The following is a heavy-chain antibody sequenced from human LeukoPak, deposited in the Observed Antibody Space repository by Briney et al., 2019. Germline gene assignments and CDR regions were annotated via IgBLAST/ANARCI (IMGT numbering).Heavy chain of an antibody. CDR3: ARGGQTAMVRSWFDP. J-gene: IGHJ5*02. CDR1: GDSVSSNSAA. Sequence: PSQTLSLTCAISGDSVSSNSAAWNWIRQSPSRGLEWLGRTYYRSKWYNDYAVSVKSRITIYPDTSKNQFSLQLNSVTPEDTAVYYCARGGQTAMVRSWFDPWGQGTLVTVSS. D-gene: IGHD5-18*01. V-gene: IGHV6-1*01. CDR2: TYYRSKWYN.